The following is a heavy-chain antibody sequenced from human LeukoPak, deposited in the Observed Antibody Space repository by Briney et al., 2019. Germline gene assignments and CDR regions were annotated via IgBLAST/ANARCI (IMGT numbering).Heavy chain of an antibody. CDR3: TRDFWTDY. CDR1: GFTFSSYS. CDR2: ISSSSSYI. Sequence: GGSLRLSCAASGFTFSSYSMKWVRQTPGKGLEWVSFISSSSSYIYYADSVRGRFTISRDNAKNSLYLQLSSLRAEDTAVYYCTRDFWTDYWGQGTLVTVSS. D-gene: IGHD3/OR15-3a*01. J-gene: IGHJ4*02. V-gene: IGHV3-21*01.